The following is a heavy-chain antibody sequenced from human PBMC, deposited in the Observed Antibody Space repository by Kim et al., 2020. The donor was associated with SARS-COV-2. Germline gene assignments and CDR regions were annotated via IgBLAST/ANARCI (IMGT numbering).Heavy chain of an antibody. CDR2: IIPIFGTA. Sequence: SVKVSCKASGGTFSSYAISWVRQAPGQGLEWMGGIIPIFGTANYAQKFQGRVTITADESTSTAYMELSSLRSEDTAVYYCARVPNSSITIFGVVHYYYYGMDIWGQGTTVTVSS. D-gene: IGHD3-3*01. CDR3: ARVPNSSITIFGVVHYYYYGMDI. CDR1: GGTFSSYA. V-gene: IGHV1-69*13. J-gene: IGHJ6*02.